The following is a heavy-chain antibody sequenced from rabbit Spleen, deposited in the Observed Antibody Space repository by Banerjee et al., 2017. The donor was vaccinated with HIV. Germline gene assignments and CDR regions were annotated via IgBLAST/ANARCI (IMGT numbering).Heavy chain of an antibody. CDR3: ARDTGSSFSSYGMDL. V-gene: IGHV1S40*01. CDR1: GFSFSSSDY. Sequence: QSLEESGGGLVQPEGSLALTCKASGFSFSSSDYICWVRQAPGKGLEWISCIAGSSSDFTYSATWAKGRFTISKTSSTTVTLQMTSLTVADTATYFCARDTGSSFSSYGMDLWGPGDPGHRL. J-gene: IGHJ6*01. D-gene: IGHD8-1*01. CDR2: IAGSSSDFT.